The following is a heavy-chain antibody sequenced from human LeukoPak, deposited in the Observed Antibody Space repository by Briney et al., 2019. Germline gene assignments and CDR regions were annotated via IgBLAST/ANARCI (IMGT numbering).Heavy chain of an antibody. CDR2: ISYDGSNK. Sequence: GGSLRLSCAASGFTFSAYGMHWVRQAPGKGLEWVAVISYDGSNKYYADSMKGRFTISRDNSKNTLYLQMNSLRAEDTAVYYCAKDDSSGSSYYFHGMDVWGQGTTVTVSS. CDR1: GFTFSAYG. D-gene: IGHD3-22*01. CDR3: AKDDSSGSSYYFHGMDV. V-gene: IGHV3-30*18. J-gene: IGHJ6*02.